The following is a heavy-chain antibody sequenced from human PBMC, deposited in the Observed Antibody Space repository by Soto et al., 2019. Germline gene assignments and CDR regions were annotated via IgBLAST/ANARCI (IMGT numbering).Heavy chain of an antibody. CDR1: GGSMYTPNW. D-gene: IGHD1-26*01. CDR3: ARGATRIRGLFDY. CDR2: IYHSEST. V-gene: IGHV4-4*02. J-gene: IGHJ4*02. Sequence: SETLSLTCAVSGGSMYTPNWWSWVRHTPGKGLQWIGEIYHSESTNYNPSLKSRVTISVDKSKNHFSLNLTAVTAADTAMYYCARGATRIRGLFDYRGQGILGTVSS.